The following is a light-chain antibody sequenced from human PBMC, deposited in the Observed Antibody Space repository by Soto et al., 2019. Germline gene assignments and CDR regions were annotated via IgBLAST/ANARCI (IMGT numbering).Light chain of an antibody. Sequence: QSVLTQPASVSGSPGQSITISCTGTTSDVGGYNYVTWYQQYPGQAPKIIIYDVNRRPPGVSDRFSGSKSGNTASLTVSDLQAGDEADYYCSSYTSSSTWVFGGGTKLTVL. V-gene: IGLV2-14*03. CDR3: SSYTSSSTWV. CDR2: DVN. J-gene: IGLJ3*02. CDR1: TSDVGGYNY.